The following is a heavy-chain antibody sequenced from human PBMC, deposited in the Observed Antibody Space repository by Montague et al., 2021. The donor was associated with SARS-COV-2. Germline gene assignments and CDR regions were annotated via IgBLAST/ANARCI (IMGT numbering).Heavy chain of an antibody. J-gene: IGHJ4*02. Sequence: TLSLTCTVSGGSISSGSYYWSWIRQPARKGLEWIGRISISGSTNYNPSLKSRVTISVDTSKNQFSLKLSSVTAADTAVYYCARDIAVAGLFDYWGQGTLATVSS. CDR1: GGSISSGSYY. CDR3: ARDIAVAGLFDY. V-gene: IGHV4-61*02. CDR2: ISISGST. D-gene: IGHD6-19*01.